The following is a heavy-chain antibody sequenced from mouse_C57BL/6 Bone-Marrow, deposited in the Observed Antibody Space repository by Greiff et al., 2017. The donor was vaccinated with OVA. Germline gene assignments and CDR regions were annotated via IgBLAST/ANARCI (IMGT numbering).Heavy chain of an antibody. V-gene: IGHV1-78*01. J-gene: IGHJ2*01. CDR3: ARRGLRQYYFDY. CDR1: SYTFTDHT. D-gene: IGHD2-2*01. Sequence: VQLQQSDAELVKPGASVKISCKVSSYTFTDHTIHWMKQRPEQGLEWIGYIYPRDGSTKYNEKFKGKATLPADKSSSTAYMQLNSLTSEDSAVYFCARRGLRQYYFDYWGQGTTLTVSS. CDR2: IYPRDGST.